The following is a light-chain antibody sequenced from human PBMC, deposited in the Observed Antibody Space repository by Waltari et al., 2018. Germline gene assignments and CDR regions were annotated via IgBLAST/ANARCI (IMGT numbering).Light chain of an antibody. CDR2: DAS. V-gene: IGKV3-11*01. CDR3: QQRSNWPPWT. CDR1: QSVSSY. J-gene: IGKJ1*01. Sequence: EIVLTQSPATLSLSPGERATLSCRASQSVSSYLAWYQQKPGQAPRLLIYDASNRATGIPARFSGSGSGTGFTLTISSLEPEDFAVYYCQQRSNWPPWTFGQGP.